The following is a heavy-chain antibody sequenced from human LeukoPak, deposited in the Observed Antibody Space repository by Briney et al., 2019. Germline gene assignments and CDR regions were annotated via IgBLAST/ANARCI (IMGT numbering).Heavy chain of an antibody. CDR1: GGSISTYY. D-gene: IGHD3-22*01. Sequence: SETLSLTCTVSGGSISTYYWSWIRQPPGKGLEWIAYIDYRGSTTYNPSLRSRVTISVDTSRNQFSLKLSSVTAADTAVYYCAREGFYDSSGYLDYWGQGTLVTVSS. CDR2: IDYRGST. CDR3: AREGFYDSSGYLDY. V-gene: IGHV4-59*01. J-gene: IGHJ4*02.